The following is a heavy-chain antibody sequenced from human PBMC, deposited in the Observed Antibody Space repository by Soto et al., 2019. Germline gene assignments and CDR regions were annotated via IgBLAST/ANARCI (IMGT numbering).Heavy chain of an antibody. CDR2: IYHSGST. CDR3: ARVSAASLLRGVIIN. Sequence: QVQLQESGPGLVKPSGTLSLTCAFSGGSISSDNWWGWVHQPPGKGLEWIGEIYHSGSTNSNPSLKSRVTMSVDKSKNNFSLKLSPVTAADTAIYYCARVSAASLLRGVIINWGQGTLVTVSS. D-gene: IGHD3-10*01. J-gene: IGHJ4*02. CDR1: GGSISSDNW. V-gene: IGHV4-4*02.